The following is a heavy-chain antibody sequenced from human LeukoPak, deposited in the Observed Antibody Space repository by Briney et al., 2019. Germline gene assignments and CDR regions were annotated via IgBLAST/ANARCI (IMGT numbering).Heavy chain of an antibody. CDR1: GYSISSGYY. D-gene: IGHD3-22*01. CDR2: IYHSGST. Sequence: PSETLSLTCAVSGYSISSGYYWGWIRQPPGKGLEWIGSIYHSGSTYYNPSLKSRVTISVDTSKNQFSLKLSSVTAADTAVYYCARRPMTGPFDYWGQGTLVTVSS. V-gene: IGHV4-38-2*01. CDR3: ARRPMTGPFDY. J-gene: IGHJ4*02.